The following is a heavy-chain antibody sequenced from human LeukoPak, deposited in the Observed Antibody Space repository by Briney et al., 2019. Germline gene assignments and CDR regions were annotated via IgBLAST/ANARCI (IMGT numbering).Heavy chain of an antibody. CDR2: INNIGSSI. D-gene: IGHD6-19*01. V-gene: IGHV3-48*03. CDR3: ARVSWLGLIGVDY. CDR1: GFTFSSYE. Sequence: PGGSLRLSCAASGFTFSSYEMNWVRQAPGKGLEWFSNINNIGSSIYYADSVKGRFTISRDNAKNSLYLRMNSLRAEDTAVYYCARVSWLGLIGVDYWGQGTLVTVSS. J-gene: IGHJ4*02.